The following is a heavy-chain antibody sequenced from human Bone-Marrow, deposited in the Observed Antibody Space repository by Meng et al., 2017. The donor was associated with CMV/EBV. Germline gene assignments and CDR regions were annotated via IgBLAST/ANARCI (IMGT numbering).Heavy chain of an antibody. Sequence: SGGSISSGGYYWSWVRQHPGKGMEWIGYIYYSGSTYYNPSLKSRVTISVDTSKNQFSLKLSSVTAADTAVYYCARFGTSPQALWFDPWGQGTLVTVSS. D-gene: IGHD2-2*01. J-gene: IGHJ5*02. CDR2: IYYSGST. V-gene: IGHV4-31*02. CDR1: GGSISSGGYY. CDR3: ARFGTSPQALWFDP.